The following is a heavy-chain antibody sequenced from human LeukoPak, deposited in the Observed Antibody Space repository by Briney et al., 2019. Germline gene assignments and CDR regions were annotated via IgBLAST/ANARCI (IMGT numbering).Heavy chain of an antibody. CDR1: GYTFTSYY. J-gene: IGHJ4*02. CDR2: INPSGGST. CDR3: ARGSAAAELDY. V-gene: IGHV1-46*01. Sequence: ASVKVSXEASGYTFTSYYMHWVRQAPGQGLEWMGIINPSGGSTSYAQKFQGRVTMTRDTSTSTVYMELSSLRSEDTAVYYCARGSAAAELDYWGQGTLVTVSS. D-gene: IGHD6-13*01.